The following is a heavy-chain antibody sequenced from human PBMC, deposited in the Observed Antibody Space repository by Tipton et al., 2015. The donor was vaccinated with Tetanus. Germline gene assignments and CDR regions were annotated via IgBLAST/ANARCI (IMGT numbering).Heavy chain of an antibody. Sequence: TLSLTCAVYGASFSDYYWSWIRQPPGKGLEWIGYIYDSGSTYYNQSLKSRVTISEDRSKNQNSLRLRSVTAADTAVYYCARVNGTYNRYGLDVWGQGTTFTVAS. V-gene: IGHV4-30-2*01. CDR1: GASFSDYY. D-gene: IGHD1-1*01. J-gene: IGHJ6*02. CDR3: ARVNGTYNRYGLDV. CDR2: IYDSGST.